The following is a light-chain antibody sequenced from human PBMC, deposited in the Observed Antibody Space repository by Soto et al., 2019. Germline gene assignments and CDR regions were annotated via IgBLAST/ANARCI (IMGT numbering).Light chain of an antibody. CDR1: QSVSSDS. V-gene: IGKV3-20*01. CDR3: QQYATSPGT. Sequence: EIVLTQSPGTLSSSPGEGATLSCRASQSVSSDSVAWYQQKPGQAPRLLIFGTSRRATDIPDRFSGSGSGTDFTLTISGLEPEDFAVYYCQQYATSPGTFGQGTKVDIK. J-gene: IGKJ1*01. CDR2: GTS.